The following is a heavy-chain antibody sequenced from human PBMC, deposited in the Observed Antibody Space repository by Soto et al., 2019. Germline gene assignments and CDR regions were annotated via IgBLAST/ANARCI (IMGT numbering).Heavy chain of an antibody. CDR3: ARDAVSTIGDFDY. CDR1: GYTFTGYY. CDR2: INPNSGAT. V-gene: IGHV1-2*02. Sequence: ASVKVSCKASGYTFTGYYIHWVRQAPGQGLEWMGWINPNSGATNQAQKFQGRVTMARDTSISTAYMELSRLTSDDTAVYYCARDAVSTIGDFDYRGQGTLVTAPQ. D-gene: IGHD5-12*01. J-gene: IGHJ4*02.